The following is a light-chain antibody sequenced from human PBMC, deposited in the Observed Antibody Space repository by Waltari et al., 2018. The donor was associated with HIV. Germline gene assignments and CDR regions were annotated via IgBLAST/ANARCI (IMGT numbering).Light chain of an antibody. CDR2: GVS. CDR3: SSYTSSSTYV. V-gene: IGLV2-14*03. J-gene: IGLJ1*01. CDR1: SIGDGGCRY. Sequence: QSALTQPASVSGSAGLLLTSSCTGPSIGDGGCRYFCCYQQHPGKAPKLMIYGVSNRPSGVSNHFSGSKSGNTASLTISGLQAEDEADYYCSSYTSSSTYVFGTGTKVTVL.